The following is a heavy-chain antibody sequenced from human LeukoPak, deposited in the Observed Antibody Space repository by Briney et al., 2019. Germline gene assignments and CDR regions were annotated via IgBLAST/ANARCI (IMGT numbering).Heavy chain of an antibody. CDR2: ISYDGSNK. J-gene: IGHJ5*02. CDR1: EFTFSSFP. Sequence: GGSLRLSCAASEFTFSSFPMHWVRQAPGKGLEWVAVISYDGSNKYYADSVKGRFTISRDNSKNTLYLQMNSLRTEDTAVYYCARVTVVVTINWFDPWGQGTLVTVSS. V-gene: IGHV3-30-3*01. CDR3: ARVTVVVTINWFDP. D-gene: IGHD3-22*01.